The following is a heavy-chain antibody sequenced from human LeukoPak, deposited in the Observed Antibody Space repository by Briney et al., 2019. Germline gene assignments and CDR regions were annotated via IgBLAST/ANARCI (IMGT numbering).Heavy chain of an antibody. CDR3: ARAGFTLSDYFGSFFDY. V-gene: IGHV3-48*01. Sequence: GRSLRLSCAASGFTFSSYSMNWVRQAPGKGLEWVSYISSSSSTIYYADSVKGRFTISRDNAKNSLYLQMNSLRAEDTAVYYCARAGFTLSDYFGSFFDYWGQGTLVTVSS. CDR1: GFTFSSYS. CDR2: ISSSSSTI. J-gene: IGHJ4*02. D-gene: IGHD3-10*01.